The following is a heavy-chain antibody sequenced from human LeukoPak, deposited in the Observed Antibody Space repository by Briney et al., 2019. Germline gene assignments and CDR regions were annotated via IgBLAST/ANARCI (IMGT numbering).Heavy chain of an antibody. Sequence: GGSLRLSCAASGFTFSSYEMNWVRQAPGKGLEWVSYISSSGGTIYYADSVKGRFTISRDNAKNSLYLQMNSLRAEDTAVYYCARSPLTGGAFDYWGQGTLVTVSS. CDR2: ISSSGGTI. J-gene: IGHJ4*02. CDR1: GFTFSSYE. D-gene: IGHD7-27*01. CDR3: ARSPLTGGAFDY. V-gene: IGHV3-48*03.